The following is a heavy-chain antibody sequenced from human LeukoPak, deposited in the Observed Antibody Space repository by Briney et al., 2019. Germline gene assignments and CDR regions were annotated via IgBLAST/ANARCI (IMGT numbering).Heavy chain of an antibody. Sequence: PSETLSLTCTVSGGSISSGNYYWGWIRQPPGKGLEWIGSISHSGSTYYSASLKSRVRISVDTSKNQFSLKLSSVTAADTAVYYCARDLGDYWSGFRSYFFDYWGQGTLVTVSS. CDR3: ARDLGDYWSGFRSYFFDY. D-gene: IGHD3-3*01. CDR1: GGSISSGNYY. CDR2: ISHSGST. J-gene: IGHJ4*02. V-gene: IGHV4-39*07.